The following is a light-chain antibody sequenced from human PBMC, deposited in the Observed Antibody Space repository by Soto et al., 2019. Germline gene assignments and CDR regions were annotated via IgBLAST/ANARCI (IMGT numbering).Light chain of an antibody. V-gene: IGLV2-14*01. J-gene: IGLJ3*02. CDR2: EVS. CDR1: SSDVGGYNY. CDR3: SSYTSSSTWV. Sequence: QSTLTQPASVSGSPGQSITISCTGTSSDVGGYNYVSWYQQHPGKAPKLRIYEVSNRPSGVSNRFSGSKSGNTASLTISGLQAEEEADYYCSSYTSSSTWVFGGGTKLTVL.